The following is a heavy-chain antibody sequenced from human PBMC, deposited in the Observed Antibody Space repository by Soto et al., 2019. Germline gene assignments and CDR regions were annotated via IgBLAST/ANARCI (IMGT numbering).Heavy chain of an antibody. CDR2: IYYSGST. CDR3: ARHDDYYGSSYYYYYGMDV. J-gene: IGHJ6*02. V-gene: IGHV4-59*08. CDR1: GGSISSYY. Sequence: SETLSLTCTVSGGSISSYYWSWIRQPPGKGLEWIGYIYYSGSTNYNPSLKSRVTISVDMSKNQFSLKLSSVTAADTAVYYCARHDDYYGSSYYYYYGMDVWGQGTTVTVSS. D-gene: IGHD3-10*01.